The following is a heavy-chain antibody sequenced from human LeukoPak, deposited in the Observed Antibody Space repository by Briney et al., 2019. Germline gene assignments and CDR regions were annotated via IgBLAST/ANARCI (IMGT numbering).Heavy chain of an antibody. Sequence: GGSLRLSCAASGFTFSSDGMHWVRQTPGKGLGWVAVISYDGSSKYYADSVKGRFTISRDNSKNTLYLQMNSLRAEDTAVYYCASQGYGDWFDYWGQGTLVTVSS. D-gene: IGHD4-17*01. V-gene: IGHV3-30*03. CDR1: GFTFSSDG. CDR3: ASQGYGDWFDY. J-gene: IGHJ4*02. CDR2: ISYDGSSK.